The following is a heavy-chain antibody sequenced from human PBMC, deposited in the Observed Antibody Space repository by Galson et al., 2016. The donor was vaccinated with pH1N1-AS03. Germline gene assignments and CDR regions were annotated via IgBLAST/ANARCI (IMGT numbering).Heavy chain of an antibody. CDR2: ISFDGSNK. D-gene: IGHD3-3*01. CDR1: KFTFSRFS. J-gene: IGHJ4*02. V-gene: IGHV3-30*04. CDR3: TRDLGRFLEWVLDY. Sequence: SLRLSCAATKFTFSRFSMHWVRQAPGKGLEWVAAISFDGSNKHYADSVKGRITISRDDAKNTLYLQMNSLRSEDTAVYFCTRDLGRFLEWVLDYWGQGSLVTVSS.